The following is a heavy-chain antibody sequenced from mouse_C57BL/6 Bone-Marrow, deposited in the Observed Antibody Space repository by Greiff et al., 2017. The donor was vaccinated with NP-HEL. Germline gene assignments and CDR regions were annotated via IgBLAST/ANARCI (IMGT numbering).Heavy chain of an antibody. D-gene: IGHD1-1*01. J-gene: IGHJ3*01. CDR2: INPSSGYT. CDR3: APYGSSPWFAY. CDR1: GYTFTSYT. V-gene: IGHV1-4*01. Sequence: VQLQQSGAELARPGASVKMSCKASGYTFTSYTMHWVKQRPGQGLEWIGYINPSSGYTNYNQKFKDKATLTADKSSSTAYMQLSSLTSEDSAVYYCAPYGSSPWFAYWGQGTLVTVSA.